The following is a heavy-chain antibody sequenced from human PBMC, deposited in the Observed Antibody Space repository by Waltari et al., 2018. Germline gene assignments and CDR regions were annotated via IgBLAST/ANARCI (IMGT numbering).Heavy chain of an antibody. CDR2: VSYDGSSK. CDR3: ARDLLQYTEATGGF. J-gene: IGHJ4*02. D-gene: IGHD3-16*01. Sequence: QVQLVESGGGVVQPGRSLRLSCEAPGFTFSSYAMPWFRQTPARGLEWVALVSYDGSSKYYADSVKGRFTISRDNSKNTLFLQMNSLSAEDTALYYCARDLLQYTEATGGFWGQGIPVTVSS. V-gene: IGHV3-30*01. CDR1: GFTFSSYA.